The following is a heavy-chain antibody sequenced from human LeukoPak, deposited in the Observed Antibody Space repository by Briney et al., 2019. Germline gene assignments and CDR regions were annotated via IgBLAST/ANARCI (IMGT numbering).Heavy chain of an antibody. J-gene: IGHJ4*02. CDR3: ARGYWFYFDY. CDR2: IYISGST. V-gene: IGHV4-61*02. CDR1: GGSFSSSSYY. Sequence: SETLSLTCTVSGGSFSSSSYYWGWIRQPAGKGLEWIGRIYISGSTSYNPSLKSRVTISGDTSKNQFSLKLSSVTAADTAVYYCARGYWFYFDYWGQGTLVTVSS. D-gene: IGHD2-8*02.